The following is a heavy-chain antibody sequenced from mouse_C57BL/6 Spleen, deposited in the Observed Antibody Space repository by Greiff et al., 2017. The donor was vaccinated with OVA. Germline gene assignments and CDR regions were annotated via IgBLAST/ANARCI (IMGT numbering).Heavy chain of an antibody. V-gene: IGHV3-6*01. CDR3: ARDRETWFAY. J-gene: IGHJ3*01. CDR1: GYSITSGYS. CDR2: ISYDGSN. Sequence: DVQLQESGPGLVKPSQSLSLTCSVTGYSITSGYSWNWIRQFPGNKLEWMGYISYDGSNNYNPSLKNRISITRDPSKNQFFLKLNSVTTEDTATYYCARDRETWFAYWGQGTLVTVSA. D-gene: IGHD3-1*01.